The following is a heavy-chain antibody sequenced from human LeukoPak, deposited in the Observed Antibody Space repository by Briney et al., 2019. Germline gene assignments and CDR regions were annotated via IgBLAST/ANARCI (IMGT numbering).Heavy chain of an antibody. V-gene: IGHV4-4*07. Sequence: SETLSLTCTVSGGSISSYYWSWIRQPAGKGLEWVGRIYTSGSTNYNPSLKSRVTMSVDTSKNQFSLKLSSVTAADTAVYYCARGGSVVVRNWFDPWGQGTLVTVSS. CDR2: IYTSGST. D-gene: IGHD2-15*01. CDR1: GGSISSYY. J-gene: IGHJ5*02. CDR3: ARGGSVVVRNWFDP.